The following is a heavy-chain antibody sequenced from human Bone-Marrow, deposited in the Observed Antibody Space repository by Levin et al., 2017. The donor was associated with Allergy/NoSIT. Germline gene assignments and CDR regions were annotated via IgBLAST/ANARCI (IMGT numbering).Heavy chain of an antibody. V-gene: IGHV4-34*01. Sequence: ASETLSLTCAVYGGSFSGYYWSWIRQPPGKGLEWIGEINHSGSTNYNPSLKSRVTISVDTSKNQFSLKLSSVTAADTAVYYCARGPRDEAVAGLFDYWGQGTLVTVSS. D-gene: IGHD6-19*01. CDR2: INHSGST. CDR3: ARGPRDEAVAGLFDY. J-gene: IGHJ4*02. CDR1: GGSFSGYY.